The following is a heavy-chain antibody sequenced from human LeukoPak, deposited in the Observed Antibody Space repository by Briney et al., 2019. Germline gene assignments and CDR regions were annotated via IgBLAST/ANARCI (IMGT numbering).Heavy chain of an antibody. CDR1: GFTFSSYS. CDR3: ARDFEYSSSSADY. D-gene: IGHD6-6*01. Sequence: PGGSLRLSCAASGFTFSSYSMNWVRQAPGKGLEWVSSISSSSSYIYYADSVKGRFTISRDNAKNSPYLQMNSLRAEDTAVYYCARDFEYSSSSADYWGQGTLVTVSS. J-gene: IGHJ4*02. V-gene: IGHV3-21*01. CDR2: ISSSSSYI.